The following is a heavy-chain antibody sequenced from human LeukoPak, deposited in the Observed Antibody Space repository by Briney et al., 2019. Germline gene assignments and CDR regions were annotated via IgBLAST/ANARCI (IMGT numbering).Heavy chain of an antibody. CDR3: ARALKGRWLQLQGTRYFDY. V-gene: IGHV3-11*04. J-gene: IGHJ4*02. Sequence: GGSLRLSCAASGFTFSDYYMSWLRQLPGKGLEWISYISGDGSPIYYADSVKGRFTISRDNAKNTLYLQMNSLRAEDTAVYYCARALKGRWLQLQGTRYFDYWGQGTLVTVSS. CDR2: ISGDGSPI. CDR1: GFTFSDYY. D-gene: IGHD5-24*01.